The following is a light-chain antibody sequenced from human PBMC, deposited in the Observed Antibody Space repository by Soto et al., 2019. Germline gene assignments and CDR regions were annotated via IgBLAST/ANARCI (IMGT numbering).Light chain of an antibody. Sequence: DIQMTQSPSTLSASVGDRVTITCRASQSISSWLAWYQQKPGKAPKLLIYDAPSLESGVPSRFSGSGSGTEFTLTISSLQPDDFATYYCQQYNSWKTFGQGTKVEIK. J-gene: IGKJ1*01. CDR3: QQYNSWKT. CDR2: DAP. V-gene: IGKV1-5*01. CDR1: QSISSW.